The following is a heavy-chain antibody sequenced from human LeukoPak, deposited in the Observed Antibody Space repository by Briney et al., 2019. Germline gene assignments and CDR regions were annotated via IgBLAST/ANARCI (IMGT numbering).Heavy chain of an antibody. D-gene: IGHD6-13*01. CDR3: ARDRSQWNSSNWYGPFDP. CDR2: IYYSGST. Sequence: PGGSLRLSCAASGFTFSSYSMNWVRQAPGKGLEWIGSIYYSGSTNYNPSLKSRVTISVDTSKNQFSLKLTSVTAADTAVYYCARDRSQWNSSNWYGPFDPWGQGTLVTVSS. CDR1: GFTFSSYS. J-gene: IGHJ5*02. V-gene: IGHV4-59*12.